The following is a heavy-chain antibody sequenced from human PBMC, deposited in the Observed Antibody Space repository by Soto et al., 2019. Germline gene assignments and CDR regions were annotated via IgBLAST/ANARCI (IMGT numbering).Heavy chain of an antibody. CDR1: GFTFSSYG. J-gene: IGHJ4*02. CDR2: ISYDGSNK. V-gene: IGHV3-30*18. Sequence: QVQLVESGGGVVQPGRSLRLSCAASGFTFSSYGMHWVRQAPGKGLEWVAVISYDGSNKYYADSVKGRFTISRDNSKNTLYLQMNSLRAEDTAVYYCAKDTCGAYTAMVPVDDYWGQGTLVTVSS. D-gene: IGHD5-18*01. CDR3: AKDTCGAYTAMVPVDDY.